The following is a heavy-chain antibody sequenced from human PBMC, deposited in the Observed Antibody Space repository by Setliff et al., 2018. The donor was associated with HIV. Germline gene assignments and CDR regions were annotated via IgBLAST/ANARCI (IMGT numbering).Heavy chain of an antibody. D-gene: IGHD2-2*01. CDR1: GDTLSNYA. CDR3: ARASHQYSTDPYHYYMDV. J-gene: IGHJ6*03. CDR2: IIPLFGRS. Sequence: SVKVSCKTSGDTLSNYAIGWVRQAPGQGLEWMGGIIPLFGRSNYAQKFQGRVTITADESTSTAYMELSRLRSEDTAVYYCARASHQYSTDPYHYYMDVWGTGTTVTVSS. V-gene: IGHV1-69*13.